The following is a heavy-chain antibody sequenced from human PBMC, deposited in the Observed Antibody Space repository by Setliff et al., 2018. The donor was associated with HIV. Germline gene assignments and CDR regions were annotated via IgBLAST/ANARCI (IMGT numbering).Heavy chain of an antibody. V-gene: IGHV3-74*01. J-gene: IGHJ4*02. CDR1: GFTFSNYW. CDR2: INGDGSVI. CDR3: ARGAVANSMILY. D-gene: IGHD3-16*01. Sequence: PGGSLRLSCAASGFTFSNYWMNWVRQVPGKGLMWVARINGDGSVINYADSVKGRFTISRDNSKNTLFLQMNSLRVEDTAVYYCARGAVANSMILYWGQGTLVTVSS.